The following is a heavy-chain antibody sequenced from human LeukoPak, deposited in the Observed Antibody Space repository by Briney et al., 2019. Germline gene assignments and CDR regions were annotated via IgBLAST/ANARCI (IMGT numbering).Heavy chain of an antibody. V-gene: IGHV3-23*01. J-gene: IGHJ4*02. CDR3: ASRITIFGVVIASTFDY. CDR1: GFAFSTYV. D-gene: IGHD3-3*01. CDR2: ISGSGGST. Sequence: GGSLRLSCAASGFAFSTYVMSWVRQAPGKGLEWVSAISGSGGSTYYADSVKGRFTISRDNSKNTLYLQMNSLRAEDTAVYYCASRITIFGVVIASTFDYWGQGTLVTVSS.